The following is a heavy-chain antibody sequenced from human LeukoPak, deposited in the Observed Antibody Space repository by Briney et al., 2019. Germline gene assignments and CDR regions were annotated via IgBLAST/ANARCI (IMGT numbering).Heavy chain of an antibody. CDR3: ARANVLRFLEWSYYYYYMDV. D-gene: IGHD3-3*01. J-gene: IGHJ6*03. V-gene: IGHV1-69*05. CDR2: IIPIFGTA. CDR1: GGTFSSYA. Sequence: GASVKVSCKASGGTFSSYAISWVRQAPGQGLEWMGGIIPIFGTANYAQKFQGRVTITTDESTSTAYMELSSLRSEDTAVYYCARANVLRFLEWSYYYYYMDVWGKGTTVTVSS.